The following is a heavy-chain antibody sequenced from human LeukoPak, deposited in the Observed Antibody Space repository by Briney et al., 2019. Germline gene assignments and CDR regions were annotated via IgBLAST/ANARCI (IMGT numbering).Heavy chain of an antibody. J-gene: IGHJ1*01. CDR1: GGSISSSNW. D-gene: IGHD6-13*01. CDR3: ARTYSSSWYPSH. Sequence: SGTLSLTCAVSGGSISSSNWWSWVRQPPGKGLEWIGYIYYSGSTNYNPSLKSRVTISVDTSKNQFSLKLSSVTAADTAVYYCARTYSSSWYPSHWGQGTLVTVSS. V-gene: IGHV4-4*02. CDR2: IYYSGST.